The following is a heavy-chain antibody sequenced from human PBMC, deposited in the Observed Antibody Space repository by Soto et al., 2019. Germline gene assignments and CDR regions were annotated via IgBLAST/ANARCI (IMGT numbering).Heavy chain of an antibody. Sequence: GGSMRLSCAASGFTFSSYGMHWARQAPGKGLEWVAVISYDGSNKYYADSVKGRFTISRDNSKNTLYLQMNSLRAEDTAVYYWERKPGGKHVSEFWVQGTSDTVSS. CDR3: ERKPGGKHVSEF. V-gene: IGHV3-30*03. CDR1: GFTFSSYG. J-gene: IGHJ4*02. CDR2: ISYDGSNK.